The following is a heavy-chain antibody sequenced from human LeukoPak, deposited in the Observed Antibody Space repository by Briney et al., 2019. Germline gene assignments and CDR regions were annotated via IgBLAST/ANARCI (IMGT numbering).Heavy chain of an antibody. CDR2: IYASGNT. CDR3: ARDPYGSGSR. CDR1: GGSISSYY. V-gene: IGHV4-4*07. D-gene: IGHD3-10*01. Sequence: PSETLSLTCTVSGGSISSYYWSWVRQPAGKGLEWIGRIYASGNTNYNPSLKGRVTMTVDTSKNQFSLKLSSVTAADTAVYYCARDPYGSGSRWGQGTLVTVSS. J-gene: IGHJ4*02.